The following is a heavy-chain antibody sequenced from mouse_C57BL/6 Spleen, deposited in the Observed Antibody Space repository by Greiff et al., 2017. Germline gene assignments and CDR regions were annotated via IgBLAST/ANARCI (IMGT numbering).Heavy chain of an antibody. D-gene: IGHD3-2*02. V-gene: IGHV1-82*01. J-gene: IGHJ4*01. CDR1: GYAFSSSW. CDR2: IYPGDGDT. CDR3: ASSGSFYYAMDY. Sequence: VKPGASVKISCKASGYAFSSSWMNWVKQRPGKGLEWIGRIYPGDGDTNYNGKFKGKATLTADKSSSTAYMQLSSLTSEDSAVYFCASSGSFYYAMDYWGQGTSVTVSS.